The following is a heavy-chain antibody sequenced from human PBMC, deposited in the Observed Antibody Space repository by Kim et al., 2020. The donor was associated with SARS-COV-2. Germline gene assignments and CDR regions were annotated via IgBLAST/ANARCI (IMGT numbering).Heavy chain of an antibody. V-gene: IGHV4-34*01. Sequence: SLKSRVTISVDTSKNQFSLKLSSVTAADTAVYYCARGRELLLYYYYYMDVWGKGTTVTVSS. CDR3: ARGRELLLYYYYYMDV. D-gene: IGHD1-26*01. J-gene: IGHJ6*03.